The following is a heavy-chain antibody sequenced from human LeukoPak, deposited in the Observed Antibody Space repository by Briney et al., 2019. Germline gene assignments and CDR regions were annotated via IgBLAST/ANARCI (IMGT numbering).Heavy chain of an antibody. CDR3: ARDVGGSEIDY. CDR2: ISSSSSTI. Sequence: GGSLRLSCAASGFTFSSYWMHWVRQAPGKGLEWVSYISSSSSTIYYADSVKGRFTISRDNAKNSLYLQMNSLRAEDTAVYYCARDVGGSEIDYWGQGTLVTVSS. V-gene: IGHV3-48*01. CDR1: GFTFSSYW. D-gene: IGHD3-10*01. J-gene: IGHJ4*02.